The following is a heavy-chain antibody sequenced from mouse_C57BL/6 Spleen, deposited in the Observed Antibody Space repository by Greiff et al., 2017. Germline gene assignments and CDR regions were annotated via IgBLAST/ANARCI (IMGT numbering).Heavy chain of an antibody. Sequence: VQLQQPGAELVRPGSSVKLSCKASGYTFTSYWMHWVQQRPIQGLEWIGNIDPSDSETHYNQKFKDKATLTVDKSYSTAYLQLSSLTSEDSAVYYCARRGSYSNYLYYFDYWGQGTTLTVSS. CDR3: ARRGSYSNYLYYFDY. D-gene: IGHD2-5*01. CDR1: GYTFTSYW. J-gene: IGHJ2*01. CDR2: IDPSDSET. V-gene: IGHV1-52*01.